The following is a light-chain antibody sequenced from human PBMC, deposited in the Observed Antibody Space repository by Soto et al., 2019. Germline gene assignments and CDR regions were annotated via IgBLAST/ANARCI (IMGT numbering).Light chain of an antibody. V-gene: IGKV3-20*01. Sequence: EVVLTQSPGTLSLSPGERATLSCRASQSVTSSYLAWYQQKPGQAPRLLIYGASTRSTGIPDRFSASGSGTDFTLTISRLEHDDFAVYYCQQHGSSPFTFGPGTKVDIK. CDR1: QSVTSSY. CDR2: GAS. CDR3: QQHGSSPFT. J-gene: IGKJ3*01.